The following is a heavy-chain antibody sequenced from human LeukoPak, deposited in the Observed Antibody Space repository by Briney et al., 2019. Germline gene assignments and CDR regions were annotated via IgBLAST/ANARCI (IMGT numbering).Heavy chain of an antibody. CDR1: GYSISSTYY. Sequence: SETLSLTCTVSGYSISSTYYWGWIRQSPGKGLEWIGSIYHSGSTYYNPSLKSRVTISVDTSKNQLSLKLTSVTAADTAVYYCARAPGTTFDYWGHGNMVTVSS. D-gene: IGHD4-17*01. CDR2: IYHSGST. J-gene: IGHJ4*01. CDR3: ARAPGTTFDY. V-gene: IGHV4-38-2*02.